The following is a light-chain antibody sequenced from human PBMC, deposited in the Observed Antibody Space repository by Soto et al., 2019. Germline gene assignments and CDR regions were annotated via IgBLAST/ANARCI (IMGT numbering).Light chain of an antibody. Sequence: DIVMTQSPLSLPVTPGEPASISCRSSQSLLHRNGYYYLDWYLQKPGQSPQLLIYLVSNRASGVPDRFSGSGSGTDFTLTISRLEPEDFAVYYCQYYYESSPFGRGTKVDI. CDR1: QSLLHRNGYYY. CDR2: LVS. CDR3: QYYYESSP. V-gene: IGKV2-28*01. J-gene: IGKJ4*01.